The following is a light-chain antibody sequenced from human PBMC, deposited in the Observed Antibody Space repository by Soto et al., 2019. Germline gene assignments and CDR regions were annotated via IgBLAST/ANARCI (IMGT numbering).Light chain of an antibody. CDR2: DVS. J-gene: IGLJ1*01. Sequence: QSVLTQPRSVSGSPVQSVTISCPGTSSDVGVYNYVSWYQQNPDKSPKIMIYDVSKRPSAVPARISGSKSDNRASLTISGNQAEDDADYYSCSYAGSYTSGFGMGTKATVL. V-gene: IGLV2-11*01. CDR3: CSYAGSYTSG. CDR1: SSDVGVYNY.